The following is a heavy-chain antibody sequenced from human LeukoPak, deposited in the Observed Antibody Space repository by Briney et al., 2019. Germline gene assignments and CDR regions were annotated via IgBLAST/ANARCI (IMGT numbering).Heavy chain of an antibody. CDR1: GGTFSSYA. Sequence: SVKVSCKASGGTFSSYAISWVRQAPGQGLEWMGGIIPIFGTANYAQKFQGRVTITTDESTSTAYMELSSLRSEDTAVYYCAREGGVHGVKYYYYYGMDVWGQGTTVTVSS. CDR3: AREGGVHGVKYYYYYGMDV. J-gene: IGHJ6*02. CDR2: IIPIFGTA. D-gene: IGHD1-1*01. V-gene: IGHV1-69*05.